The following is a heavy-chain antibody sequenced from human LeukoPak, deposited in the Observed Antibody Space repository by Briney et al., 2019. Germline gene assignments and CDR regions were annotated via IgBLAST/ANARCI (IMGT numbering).Heavy chain of an antibody. Sequence: GASLQISCKGSGYSFTSYWIGWVRQMPGKGLEWMGIIYPGDSDTRYSPSFQGQVTISADKSISTAYLQWSSLKASDTAMYYCASHIGEEMALFDYWGQGTLVTVSS. CDR2: IYPGDSDT. D-gene: IGHD5-24*01. J-gene: IGHJ4*02. CDR1: GYSFTSYW. V-gene: IGHV5-51*01. CDR3: ASHIGEEMALFDY.